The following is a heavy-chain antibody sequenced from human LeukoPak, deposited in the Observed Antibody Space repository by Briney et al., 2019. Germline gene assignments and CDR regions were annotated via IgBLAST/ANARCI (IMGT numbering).Heavy chain of an antibody. V-gene: IGHV3-23*01. CDR3: AKIQFQLPPARWPSIS. Sequence: PGGSLRLSCAASGFTFCNYAMSWVRQAPTKGLEWVSTISGSGDGTYYADSVKGRFTISRDNAKNTLYLQTNSLRAEDTAIYYCAKIQFQLPPARWPSISWGQGTLVTVSS. D-gene: IGHD5-24*01. J-gene: IGHJ5*02. CDR1: GFTFCNYA. CDR2: ISGSGDGT.